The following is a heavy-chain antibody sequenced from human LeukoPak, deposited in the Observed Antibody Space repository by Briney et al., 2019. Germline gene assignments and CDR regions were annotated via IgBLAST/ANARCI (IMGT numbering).Heavy chain of an antibody. CDR3: AKFYGDYYYYYYMDV. D-gene: IGHD4-17*01. J-gene: IGHJ6*03. CDR1: GVTFSSYA. Sequence: GGSLRPSCAASGVTFSSYATSWVRQAPGKGLEWVSAIRGSGGSTYYADSVKGRFTISRDNSKNTLYLQMNSLRAEDTAAYYCAKFYGDYYYYYYMDVWGKGTTVTISS. V-gene: IGHV3-23*01. CDR2: IRGSGGST.